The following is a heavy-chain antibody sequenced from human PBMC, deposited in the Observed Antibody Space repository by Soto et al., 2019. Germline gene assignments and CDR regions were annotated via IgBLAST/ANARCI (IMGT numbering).Heavy chain of an antibody. V-gene: IGHV4-59*01. CDR3: ARGRTVRNYADDSSDYFYFFDY. Sequence: SETLSLTCTVSGDSISTFYWGWMRQSPGKELEWIGYVYYTGSTNYNPSLKSRVTISVDRSKNQFSLKLTSANAADTAVYYCARGRTVRNYADDSSDYFYFFDYWGQGTQVT. CDR1: GDSISTFY. J-gene: IGHJ4*02. D-gene: IGHD3-22*01. CDR2: VYYTGST.